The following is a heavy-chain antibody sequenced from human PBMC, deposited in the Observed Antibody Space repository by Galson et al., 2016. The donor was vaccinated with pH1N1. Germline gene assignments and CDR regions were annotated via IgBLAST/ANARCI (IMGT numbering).Heavy chain of an antibody. Sequence: SVKVSCKASGYMFSTYGINWVRKAPGQGPEWMGRISGYNGNTIYAQKFQARISMTIDKSTSTVYMDLRSLIFDDTAGYYFANGTLPGYYDYWGQGTLVTVSS. V-gene: IGHV1-18*01. CDR1: GYMFSTYG. CDR3: ANGTLPGYYDY. J-gene: IGHJ4*02. D-gene: IGHD3-22*01. CDR2: ISGYNGNT.